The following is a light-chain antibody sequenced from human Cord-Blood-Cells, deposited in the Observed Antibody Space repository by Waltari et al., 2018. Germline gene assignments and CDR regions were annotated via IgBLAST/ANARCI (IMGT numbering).Light chain of an antibody. V-gene: IGLV2-14*01. CDR3: SSYTSSSSWV. CDR1: SSDVGGYNY. J-gene: IGLJ3*02. Sequence: QSALTQPASVSGSPGQSITIPCTGTSSDVGGYNYVSWYQQHPGKAPKLMIYDVSTRPSWVSSRFSGSKSGNTASLTISGLQAEDEADYYCSSYTSSSSWVFGGGTKLTVL. CDR2: DVS.